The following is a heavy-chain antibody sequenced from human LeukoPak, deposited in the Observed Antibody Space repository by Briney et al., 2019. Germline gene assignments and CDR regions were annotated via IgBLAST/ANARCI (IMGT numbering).Heavy chain of an antibody. D-gene: IGHD3-10*01. CDR2: IYYSGST. CDR1: VGSISSRSYY. CDR3: ARRGPLGWFDP. Sequence: SETLSLTCTVSVGSISSRSYYWGWIRQPPGKGLEWVGSIYYSGSTFYNSSLKSRVTISVDTSKNHFSLTLNSVTAADTAVYFCARRGPLGWFDPWGQGTLVTVSS. J-gene: IGHJ5*02. V-gene: IGHV4-39*07.